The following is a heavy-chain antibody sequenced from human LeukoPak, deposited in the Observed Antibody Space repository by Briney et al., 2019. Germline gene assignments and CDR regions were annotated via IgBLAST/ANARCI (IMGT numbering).Heavy chain of an antibody. V-gene: IGHV1-18*01. CDR3: ARDGDTAETNWFDP. D-gene: IGHD5-18*01. CDR1: GYTFTSYG. J-gene: IGHJ5*02. Sequence: ASVKVSFKASGYTFTSYGISWVRQAPGQGLEWMGWISAYNGNTNYAQKLQGRVTMTTDTSTSTAYMELRSLRSDDTAVYYCARDGDTAETNWFDPWGQGTLVTVSS. CDR2: ISAYNGNT.